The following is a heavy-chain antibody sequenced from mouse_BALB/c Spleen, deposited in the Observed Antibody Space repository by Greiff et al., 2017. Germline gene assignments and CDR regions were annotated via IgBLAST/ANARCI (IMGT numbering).Heavy chain of an antibody. D-gene: IGHD1-2*01. CDR1: GYTFTSYY. J-gene: IGHJ3*01. CDR2: INPSYGGT. V-gene: IGHV1S81*02. Sequence: LVESGAELVKPGASVKLSCKASGYTFTSYYMYWVKQRPGQGLEWIGEINPSYGGTNFNEKFKSKATLTVDKSSSTAYMQLSSLTSEDSAVYCCTFITTAAAYWGQGTLVTVSA. CDR3: TFITTAAAY.